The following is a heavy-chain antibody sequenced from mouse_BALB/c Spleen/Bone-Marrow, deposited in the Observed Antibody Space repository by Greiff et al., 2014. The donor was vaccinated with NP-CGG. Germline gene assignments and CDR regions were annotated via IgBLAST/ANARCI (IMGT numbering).Heavy chain of an antibody. V-gene: IGHV1-14*01. CDR3: ARGGYYGTSLYWYFDV. J-gene: IGHJ1*01. CDR2: INPYNDGT. D-gene: IGHD1-1*01. CDR1: GYTFTSYV. Sequence: EVKLVESGPELVKPGASVKMSCKASGYTFTSYVIHWVKQKPGQGLEWIGYINPYNDGTKYNEKFKGKATLTSDKSSSTAYMELSSLTSEDSAVYYWARGGYYGTSLYWYFDVWGAGTTVTVSS.